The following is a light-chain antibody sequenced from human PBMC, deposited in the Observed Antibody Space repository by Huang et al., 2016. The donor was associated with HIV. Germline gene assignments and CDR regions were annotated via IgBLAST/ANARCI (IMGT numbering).Light chain of an antibody. J-gene: IGKJ2*01. Sequence: DVVMTQSPLSLPVTLGQPASISCRSSQSLVHSDENTYLNWFQQTPGQSPRRLIYKVSNRDSGVPDRVSGSGSGTDFTLKISRVEAEDVGVYYCMQGTHCPYTFGQGTKLEIK. V-gene: IGKV2-30*02. CDR3: MQGTHCPYT. CDR1: QSLVHSDENTY. CDR2: KVS.